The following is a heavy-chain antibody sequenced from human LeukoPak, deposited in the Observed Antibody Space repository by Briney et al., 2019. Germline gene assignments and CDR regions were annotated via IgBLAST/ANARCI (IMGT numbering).Heavy chain of an antibody. CDR2: LYTGGNT. Sequence: GGSLRLSCAASGFTVNSNYMSWVRQAPGKGLEWVSVLYTGGNTLYADSVKGRFTISRDNSKNTLYLQMNSLRAEDTAVYYCAREGGYFDWPVDYWGQGTLVTVSS. J-gene: IGHJ4*02. V-gene: IGHV3-53*01. CDR1: GFTVNSNY. D-gene: IGHD3-9*01. CDR3: AREGGYFDWPVDY.